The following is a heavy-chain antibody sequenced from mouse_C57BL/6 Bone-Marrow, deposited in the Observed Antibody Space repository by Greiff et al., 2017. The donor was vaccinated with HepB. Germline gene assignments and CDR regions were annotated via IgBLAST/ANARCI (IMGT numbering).Heavy chain of an antibody. CDR2: ISDGGSYT. Sequence: EVHLVESGGGLVKPGGSLKLSCAASGFTFSSYAMSWVRQTPEKRLEWVATISDGGSYTYYPDKVKGRFTISRDNAKNNLYLQMRHLKSEDTAMYYCARDDYYAMDYWGQGTSVTVSS. CDR3: ARDDYYAMDY. J-gene: IGHJ4*01. CDR1: GFTFSSYA. V-gene: IGHV5-4*01.